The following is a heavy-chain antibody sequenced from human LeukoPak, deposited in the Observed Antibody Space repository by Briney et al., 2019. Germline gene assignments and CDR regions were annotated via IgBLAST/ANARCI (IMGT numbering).Heavy chain of an antibody. CDR2: MNPNNGNT. V-gene: IGHV1-8*01. CDR3: ARDRVGVGGNGWEN. J-gene: IGHJ4*02. Sequence: GASVKVSCKASGYTFTSYDINWVRQVTGQGLEWMGWMNPNNGNTGYVQKFQGRVTMTRDTSIGTAYMELSSLRSEDTAAYYCARDRVGVGGNGWENWGQGTLVTVSS. D-gene: IGHD6-19*01. CDR1: GYTFTSYD.